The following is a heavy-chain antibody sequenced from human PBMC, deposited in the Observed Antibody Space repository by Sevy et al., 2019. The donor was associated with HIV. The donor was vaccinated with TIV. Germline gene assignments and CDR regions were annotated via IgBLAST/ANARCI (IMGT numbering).Heavy chain of an antibody. CDR3: ARVVAYCSGGSCFPGYYYGMDV. Sequence: GGSLRLSCAASGITLSDAWVIWVRQAPGKGLEWVSSISSSSRYIYYADSMKGRFTISRDNAKNSLYLQMNSLRAEDTAVYYCARVVAYCSGGSCFPGYYYGMDVWGQGTTVTVSS. CDR2: ISSSSRYI. J-gene: IGHJ6*02. V-gene: IGHV3-21*01. CDR1: GITLSDAW. D-gene: IGHD2-15*01.